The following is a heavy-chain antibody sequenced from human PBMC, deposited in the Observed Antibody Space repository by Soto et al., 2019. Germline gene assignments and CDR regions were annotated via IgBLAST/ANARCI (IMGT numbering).Heavy chain of an antibody. D-gene: IGHD3-3*01. CDR3: ARAGSLDYDFWSGYYPNLLVAPVDY. J-gene: IGHJ4*02. CDR2: ISSSSSTI. CDR1: GFTFSSYS. Sequence: GGSLRLSCAASGFTFSSYSMNWVRQAPGKGLEWVSYISSSSSTIYYADSVKGRFTISRDNAKNSLYLQMNSLRAEDTAVYYCARAGSLDYDFWSGYYPNLLVAPVDYWGQGTLVTVSS. V-gene: IGHV3-48*01.